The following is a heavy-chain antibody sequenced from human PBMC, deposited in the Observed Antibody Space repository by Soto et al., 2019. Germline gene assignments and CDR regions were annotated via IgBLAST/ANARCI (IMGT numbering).Heavy chain of an antibody. J-gene: IGHJ2*01. CDR2: INPSGGST. CDR1: GYTFXXXY. Sequence: QVQLVQSGAEVKKPGASVKVSCKASGYTFXXXYXHXXRQAPGQGLEWMGIINPSGGSTSYAQKFQGRVTMTRDTSTSTVYMELXSLRSXXXAXXYXXXXXXXXXXXXXXXXXXDLWGRGTLVTVSS. CDR3: XXXXXXXXXXXXXXXXXDL. V-gene: IGHV1-46*01.